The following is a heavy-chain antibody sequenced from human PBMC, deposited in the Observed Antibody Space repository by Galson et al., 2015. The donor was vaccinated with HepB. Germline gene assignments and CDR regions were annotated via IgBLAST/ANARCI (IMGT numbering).Heavy chain of an antibody. CDR2: ISGGSKTI. Sequence: SLRLSCAASGFSFSVHSMNWVRQAPGKGLQWVSYISGGSKTILYADSVKGRFTIARDNGKNSLYLQMSCLRADDTALYYCVRDGRRGYDMDYWGQGTLVTVSS. V-gene: IGHV3-48*01. J-gene: IGHJ4*02. CDR1: GFSFSVHS. D-gene: IGHD3-9*01. CDR3: VRDGRRGYDMDY.